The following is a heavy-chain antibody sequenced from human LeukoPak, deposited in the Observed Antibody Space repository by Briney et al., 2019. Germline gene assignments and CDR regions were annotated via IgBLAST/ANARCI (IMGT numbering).Heavy chain of an antibody. CDR1: GGSISSSSYY. CDR2: IYYSGST. D-gene: IGHD3-10*01. CDR3: ARLFYGPKIWFGELENYYMDV. J-gene: IGHJ6*03. V-gene: IGHV4-39*07. Sequence: SETLSLTCTVSGGSISSSSYYWGWIRQPPGKGLEWIGSIYYSGSTYYNPSLKSRVTISVDTSKNQFSLKLSSVTAADTAVYYCARLFYGPKIWFGELENYYMDVWGKGTTVTVSS.